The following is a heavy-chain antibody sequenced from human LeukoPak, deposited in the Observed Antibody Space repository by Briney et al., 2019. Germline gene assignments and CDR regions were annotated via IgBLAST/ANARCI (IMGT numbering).Heavy chain of an antibody. CDR3: ARRLGGAYSSTDHIYYYYYMDV. Sequence: SETLSLTCAVYGGSFSGYYWSWIRQPPGKGLEWIGYIYYSGSTNYNPSLKSRVTISVDTSKNQFSLKLSSVTAADTAVYYCARRLGGAYSSTDHIYYYYYMDVWGKGTTVTVSS. CDR2: IYYSGST. J-gene: IGHJ6*03. V-gene: IGHV4-59*01. D-gene: IGHD6-13*01. CDR1: GGSFSGYY.